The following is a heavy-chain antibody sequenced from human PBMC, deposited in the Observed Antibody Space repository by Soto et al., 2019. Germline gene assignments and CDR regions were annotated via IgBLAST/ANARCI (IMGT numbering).Heavy chain of an antibody. CDR2: ISSSSSYT. D-gene: IGHD3-16*01. V-gene: IGHV3-11*06. Sequence: PGGSLRLSCAASGFTFSDYYMSWIRQAPGKGLEWVSYISSSSSYTNYADSVKGRFTTSRDNAKNSLYLQMNSLRAEGTAVYYCARDLLRFRWYLDLWGRGTLVTVSS. CDR1: GFTFSDYY. J-gene: IGHJ2*01. CDR3: ARDLLRFRWYLDL.